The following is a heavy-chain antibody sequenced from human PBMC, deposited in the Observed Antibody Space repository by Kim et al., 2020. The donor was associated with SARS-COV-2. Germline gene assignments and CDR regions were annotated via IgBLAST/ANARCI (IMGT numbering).Heavy chain of an antibody. D-gene: IGHD3-10*01. CDR3: ARGPLVRGPPFDC. J-gene: IGHJ4*02. Sequence: YTPSLESRVTISVDTSKNQFSLKLSSVTAADTAVYYCARGPLVRGPPFDCWGQGTLVTVSS. V-gene: IGHV4-34*01.